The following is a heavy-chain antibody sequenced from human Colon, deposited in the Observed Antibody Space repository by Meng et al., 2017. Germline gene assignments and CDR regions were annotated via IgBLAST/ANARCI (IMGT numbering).Heavy chain of an antibody. J-gene: IGHJ5*02. CDR2: MHYSGIA. D-gene: IGHD3-22*01. CDR1: GASISSEAFY. Sequence: QVQLQESGPGLVKPSQNLSLTCTVSGASISSEAFYWGWIRQHPGKGLEWIGYMHYSGIANYNPSLNSRIAISVDTSKNHFSLKLSSVTAADTAVYYCARYRYDSSFYSNFFDPWGQGTLVTVSS. V-gene: IGHV4-31*03. CDR3: ARYRYDSSFYSNFFDP.